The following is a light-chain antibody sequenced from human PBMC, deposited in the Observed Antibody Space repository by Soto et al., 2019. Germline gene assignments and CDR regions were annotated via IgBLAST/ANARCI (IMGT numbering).Light chain of an antibody. Sequence: QSALTQPASVSGSPGQSITISCTGTSNNIGGYDYVSWYQQHPGKAPKLMIYEVSNRPSGVSNRFSGSKSGNTACLTISGLQAEDEADYYCTSYTSSSTNYVFGTGTKLTVL. CDR1: SNNIGGYDY. J-gene: IGLJ1*01. CDR2: EVS. V-gene: IGLV2-14*01. CDR3: TSYTSSSTNYV.